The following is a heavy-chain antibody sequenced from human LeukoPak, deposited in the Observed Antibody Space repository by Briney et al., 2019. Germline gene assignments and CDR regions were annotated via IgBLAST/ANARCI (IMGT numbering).Heavy chain of an antibody. V-gene: IGHV1-8*01. CDR1: WYTFPSYD. CDR2: MKPNSGKT. D-gene: IGHD3-3*01. J-gene: IGHJ3*02. Sequence: GAPVKVSCKAFWYTFPSYDINWGGQATGQGPEVMGWMKPNSGKTGYAQKFQGRVTMTRNTSISTAYMELSSLRSEDTAVYYCARVFGPPSWYDFWSGYKPTDAFDIWGQGTMVTVSS. CDR3: ARVFGPPSWYDFWSGYKPTDAFDI.